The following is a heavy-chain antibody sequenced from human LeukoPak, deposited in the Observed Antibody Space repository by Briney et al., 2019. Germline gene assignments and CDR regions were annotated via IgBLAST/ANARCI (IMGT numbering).Heavy chain of an antibody. CDR1: GYIFTSYE. Sequence: ASVKVSCKASGYIFTSYEINWVRQATGQGLEWMGWMNPNSGNTGYAQKFQGRVTITRNTSISTAYMELSSLRSEDTAVYYCARGVVSGSYHTVAFDIWGQGTMVTVSS. D-gene: IGHD1-26*01. CDR2: MNPNSGNT. CDR3: ARGVVSGSYHTVAFDI. J-gene: IGHJ3*02. V-gene: IGHV1-8*01.